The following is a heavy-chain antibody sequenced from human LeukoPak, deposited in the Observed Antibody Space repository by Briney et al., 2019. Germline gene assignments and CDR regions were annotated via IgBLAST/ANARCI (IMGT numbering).Heavy chain of an antibody. V-gene: IGHV1-2*06. CDR3: AIAPSGYSNYVGDW. CDR2: INPNSGGT. Sequence: ASVKVSCKASGYTFTGYYMHWVRQAPGRGREWMGRINPNSGGTNYAQKFQGRVTMTRDTSISTAYMELSRLRSDDTAVYYCAIAPSGYSNYVGDWWGQGTLVTVSS. D-gene: IGHD4-11*01. J-gene: IGHJ4*02. CDR1: GYTFTGYY.